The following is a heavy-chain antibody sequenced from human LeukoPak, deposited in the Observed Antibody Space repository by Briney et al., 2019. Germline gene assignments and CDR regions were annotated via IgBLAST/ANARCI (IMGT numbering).Heavy chain of an antibody. V-gene: IGHV1-18*04. CDR1: GYTFTSYG. D-gene: IGHD3-16*02. J-gene: IGHJ4*02. CDR3: ARDQYDSVWGSYRPYFDY. CDR2: ISPYTGNT. Sequence: ASVKVSCKASGYTFTSYGISWVRQAPGQGLEWMGSISPYTGNTKYAERFQDRVIMTTDTSTRTAYMELRGLRSDDTAVYCARDQYDSVWGSYRPYFDYWGQGTLVTVSS.